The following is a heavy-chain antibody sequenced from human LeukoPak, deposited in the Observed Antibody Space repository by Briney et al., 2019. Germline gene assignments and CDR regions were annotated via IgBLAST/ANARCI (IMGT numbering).Heavy chain of an antibody. CDR2: INHSGST. CDR1: GGSFSDYY. J-gene: IGHJ4*02. CDR3: ARAWCYFDY. V-gene: IGHV4-34*01. Sequence: SETLSLTCAVYGGSFSDYYWSWIRQPPGKGLEWIGEINHSGSTNYNPSLKSRVTISVDTSKNQFSLKLSSVTAADTAVYYCARAWCYFDYWGQGTLVTVSS. D-gene: IGHD2-15*01.